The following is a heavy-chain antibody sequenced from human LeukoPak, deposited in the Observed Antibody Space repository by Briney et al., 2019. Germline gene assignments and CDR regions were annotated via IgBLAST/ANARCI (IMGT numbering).Heavy chain of an antibody. Sequence: GGSLRLSCAASGFTVSSNYMTWVRQAPGKGLEWVTVLYSGGATYYAESVKGRFTVSRDDSKNTLFLQMNSLRAEDTAIYYCARDFNLLGLAVDWGQGTLVTVSS. CDR1: GFTVSSNY. CDR2: LYSGGAT. CDR3: ARDFNLLGLAVD. J-gene: IGHJ4*02. D-gene: IGHD2-15*01. V-gene: IGHV3-53*01.